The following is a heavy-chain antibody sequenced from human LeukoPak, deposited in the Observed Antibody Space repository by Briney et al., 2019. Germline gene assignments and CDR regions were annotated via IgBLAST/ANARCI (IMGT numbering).Heavy chain of an antibody. CDR1: GDSVSSNSAA. V-gene: IGHV6-1*01. CDR3: AREMTVCSPPCTGIAAAEVNAFDI. D-gene: IGHD6-13*01. CDR2: TYYRSKWYN. J-gene: IGHJ3*02. Sequence: SQTLSLTCAISGDSVSSNSAAWNWIRQSPSRGLEWLGRTYYRSKWYNDYAVSVKSRITINPDTSKNQFSLQLNSVTPEDTAVYYCAREMTVCSPPCTGIAAAEVNAFDIWGQGTMVTVSS.